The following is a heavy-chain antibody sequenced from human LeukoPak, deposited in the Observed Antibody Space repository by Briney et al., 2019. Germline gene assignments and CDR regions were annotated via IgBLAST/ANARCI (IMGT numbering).Heavy chain of an antibody. CDR3: ARDFKRANFESSSYVPDY. V-gene: IGHV3-74*01. CDR2: VSADGSRS. Sequence: GGSLRLSCAASGFTFNSYWMHWVRQAPGKGLEWVSRVSADGSRSSYADSVKGRFTISRDNAKSTLHLQMNSLRAEDTAVYYCARDFKRANFESSSYVPDYWGQGTLVTVSS. J-gene: IGHJ4*02. D-gene: IGHD3-22*01. CDR1: GFTFNSYW.